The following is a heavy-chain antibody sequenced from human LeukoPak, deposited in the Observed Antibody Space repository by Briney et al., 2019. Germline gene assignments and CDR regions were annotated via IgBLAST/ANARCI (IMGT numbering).Heavy chain of an antibody. D-gene: IGHD3-10*01. CDR2: IKQDGSEK. CDR1: GFTSSSYW. J-gene: IGHJ4*02. V-gene: IGHV3-7*01. Sequence: GGSLRLSCAASGFTSSSYWMSWVRQAPGKGLEWVANIKQDGSEKYYVDSVKGRFTISRDNAKNSLYLQMNSLRAEDTAVYYCARPLDGASKNYFDYWGQGTLVTVSS. CDR3: ARPLDGASKNYFDY.